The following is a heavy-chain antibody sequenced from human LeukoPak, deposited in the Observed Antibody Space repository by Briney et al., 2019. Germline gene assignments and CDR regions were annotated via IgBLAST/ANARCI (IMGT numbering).Heavy chain of an antibody. CDR2: MNPNSGNT. Sequence: ASVKVSCKASGYTFTSYDINWVRQATGQGLEWMGRMNPNSGNTGYAQKFQGRVTMTRSTSISTAYMELSSLRSEDTAVYYCARGGYDILTGYPDYWGQGTLVTVSS. J-gene: IGHJ4*02. D-gene: IGHD3-9*01. V-gene: IGHV1-8*01. CDR1: GYTFTSYD. CDR3: ARGGYDILTGYPDY.